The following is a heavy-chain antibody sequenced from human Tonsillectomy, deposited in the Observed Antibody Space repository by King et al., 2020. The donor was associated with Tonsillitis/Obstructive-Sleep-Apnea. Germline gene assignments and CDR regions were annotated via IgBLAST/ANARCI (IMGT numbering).Heavy chain of an antibody. Sequence: QLVQSGGGLVQPGGSLRLSCAASGFTFSSYWMSWVRQAPGKGLEWVANIKQDGSEKYYVDSVKGRFTISRENAKNSLYLQMNSLRAEDTAVYYCAREGYCSGGSCYSNWFDPWGQGTLVTVSS. CDR1: GFTFSSYW. CDR3: AREGYCSGGSCYSNWFDP. J-gene: IGHJ5*02. V-gene: IGHV3-7*04. CDR2: IKQDGSEK. D-gene: IGHD2-15*01.